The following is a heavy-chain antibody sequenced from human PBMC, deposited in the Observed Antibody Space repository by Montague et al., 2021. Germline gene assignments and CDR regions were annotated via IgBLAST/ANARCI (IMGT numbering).Heavy chain of an antibody. CDR3: SKQDYFVSGTSYKGFDP. J-gene: IGHJ5*02. V-gene: IGHV4-59*08. D-gene: IGHD3-10*01. CDR2: MFYGGAT. Sequence: SETLSLTCTVSSGSIFHAHWSWVRQPPGKGLEWLGSMFYGGATSNNPSLKSRVTMSIDTSTNQFSLKLSFVTAADTACYYCSKQDYFVSGTSYKGFDPWGQGILVTVSS. CDR1: SGSIFHAH.